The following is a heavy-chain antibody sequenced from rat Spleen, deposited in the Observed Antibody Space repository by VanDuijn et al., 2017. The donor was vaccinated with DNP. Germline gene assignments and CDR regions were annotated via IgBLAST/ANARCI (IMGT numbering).Heavy chain of an antibody. D-gene: IGHD1-12*03. CDR1: GFTFGDYA. CDR3: AREGDYYDGYGDALDA. V-gene: IGHV5-17*01. J-gene: IGHJ4*01. CDR2: IIYDGSST. Sequence: EVQLVESGGGLVQPGNSLKLSCAASGFTFGDYAMAWVRQSPKKGLEWVATIIYDGSSTYYRDSVRGRFTISRDYARSTLYLQMNSLRSEDTATYYCAREGDYYDGYGDALDAWGQGTSVTVAS.